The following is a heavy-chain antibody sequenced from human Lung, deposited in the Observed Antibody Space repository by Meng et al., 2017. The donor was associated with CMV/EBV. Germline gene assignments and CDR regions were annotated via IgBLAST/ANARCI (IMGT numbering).Heavy chain of an antibody. D-gene: IGHD3-10*01. CDR3: ARDHVLVQGVAFDL. Sequence: GESXKISXAASGFIFSDYEMNWVRQAPGKGLEWLAYISNRGHNVYYADSARGRFTISRDNADNSLYLQMRSLRVEDTAVYYCARDHVLVQGVAFDLWGQGTLVTVSS. J-gene: IGHJ4*02. CDR2: ISNRGHNV. V-gene: IGHV3-48*03. CDR1: GFIFSDYE.